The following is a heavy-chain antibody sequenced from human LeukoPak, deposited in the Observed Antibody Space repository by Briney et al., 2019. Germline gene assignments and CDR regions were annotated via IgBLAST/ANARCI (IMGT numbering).Heavy chain of an antibody. CDR2: ISSTSSSI. V-gene: IGHV3-48*01. CDR1: GFTFRSYS. J-gene: IGHJ4*02. D-gene: IGHD4-23*01. CDR3: ARVIRTGNTGFTFEY. Sequence: GGSLRLSCAASGFTFRSYSMNWVRQAPGKGLEWVSYISSTSSSIYYADSVKGRFTISRDNAKNSLNLQMNSLRAEDTAIYYCARVIRTGNTGFTFEYWGQGTLVTVSS.